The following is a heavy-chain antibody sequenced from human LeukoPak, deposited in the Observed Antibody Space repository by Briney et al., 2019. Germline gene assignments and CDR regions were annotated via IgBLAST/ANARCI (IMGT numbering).Heavy chain of an antibody. CDR3: APLGTSPYGMDV. V-gene: IGHV1-2*02. Sequence: ASVKVSCKASGYTFTGYYMHWVRQAPGQGLEWMGWINPNSGGTNYAQKFQGRVTMTRDTSISTAYMELSRLRSDDMTVYYCAPLGTSPYGMDVWGQGTTVTVSS. CDR2: INPNSGGT. D-gene: IGHD2-2*01. J-gene: IGHJ6*02. CDR1: GYTFTGYY.